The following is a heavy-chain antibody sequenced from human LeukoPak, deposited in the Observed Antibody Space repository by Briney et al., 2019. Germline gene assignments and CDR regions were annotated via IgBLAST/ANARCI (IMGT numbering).Heavy chain of an antibody. Sequence: SETLSLTCTVSGYSISSGYYWGWIRQTPGEGLEWIGSGSTYYNPSLKSRVTISVDTSKNQFSLKLSSVTAADTAVYYCARDVYDSSGYYEDYWGQGTLVTVSS. CDR2: SGST. V-gene: IGHV4-38-2*02. CDR1: GYSISSGYY. CDR3: ARDVYDSSGYYEDY. D-gene: IGHD3-22*01. J-gene: IGHJ4*02.